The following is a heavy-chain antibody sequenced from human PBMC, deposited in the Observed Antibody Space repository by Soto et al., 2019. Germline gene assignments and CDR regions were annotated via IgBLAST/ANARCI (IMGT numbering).Heavy chain of an antibody. CDR3: ARAAHFYGSGRNPYYSDV. CDR2: MHPGNNQH. D-gene: IGHD3-10*01. CDR1: GYPFTNYD. Sequence: ASVKVSCKTSGYPFTNYDIHWVRQATGQGLEWMGWMHPGNNQHVYTQKFRGIVYMELSSLTADDTAVYFCARAAHFYGSGRNPYYSDVWGQGTLVTVSS. J-gene: IGHJ4*02. V-gene: IGHV1-8*01.